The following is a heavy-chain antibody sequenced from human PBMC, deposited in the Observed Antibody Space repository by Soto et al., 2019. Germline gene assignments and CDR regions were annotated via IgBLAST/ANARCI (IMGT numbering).Heavy chain of an antibody. J-gene: IGHJ1*01. CDR1: GFTFDDYA. CDR3: VKDESINWYSGHFRH. V-gene: IGHV3-9*01. CDR2: INWNSGSI. Sequence: LRLSCAASGFTFDDYAMHWVRQVPGKGLEWVSGINWNSGSIGYGDSVKGRFAIPRDNAKNSLHLQMNSLSAEDTAFYYCVKDESINWYSGHFRHWGQGTLVTVSS. D-gene: IGHD6-13*01.